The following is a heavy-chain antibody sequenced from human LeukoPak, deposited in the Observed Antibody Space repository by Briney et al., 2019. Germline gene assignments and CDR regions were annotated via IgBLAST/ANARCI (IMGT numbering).Heavy chain of an antibody. V-gene: IGHV4-59*01. CDR3: ARESYIAAAGKNYYYGMDV. J-gene: IGHJ6*02. CDR1: GGSISSYY. CDR2: IYYSGST. D-gene: IGHD6-13*01. Sequence: SETLSPTCTVSGGSISSYYWSWIRQPPGKGLEWIGYIYYSGSTNYNPSLKSRVTISVDTSKNQFSLKLSSVTAADTAVYYCARESYIAAAGKNYYYGMDVWGQGTTVTVSS.